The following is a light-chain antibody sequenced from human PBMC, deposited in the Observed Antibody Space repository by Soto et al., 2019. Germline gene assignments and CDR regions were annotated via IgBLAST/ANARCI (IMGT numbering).Light chain of an antibody. CDR3: QQYHKWPPA. CDR2: GAS. V-gene: IGKV3-15*01. J-gene: IGKJ1*01. CDR1: QSVSST. Sequence: EIVLTQSPGTLSLSPGERATLSCRASQSVSSTLAWYQQKPGQAPRLLIYGASTRATDIPARFSGSRSGTEFTLTISSLQSEDFGVYYCQQYHKWPPAFGQGTKVDIK.